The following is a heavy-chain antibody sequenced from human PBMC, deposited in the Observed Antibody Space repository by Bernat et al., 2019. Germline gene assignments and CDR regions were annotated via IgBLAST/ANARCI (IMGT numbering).Heavy chain of an antibody. CDR1: GFTFSSYG. V-gene: IGHV3-30*18. D-gene: IGHD3/OR15-3a*01. CDR3: AKWTPAGRDY. Sequence: QVQLVESGGGVVQPGRSLRLSCAASGFTFSSYGMHWVRQAPGKGLEWVAVISYDGSNKYYAESVKGRFTISRDNSKNTLYLQMNSLRAEDTAVYYCAKWTPAGRDYWGQGTLVTVSS. CDR2: ISYDGSNK. J-gene: IGHJ4*02.